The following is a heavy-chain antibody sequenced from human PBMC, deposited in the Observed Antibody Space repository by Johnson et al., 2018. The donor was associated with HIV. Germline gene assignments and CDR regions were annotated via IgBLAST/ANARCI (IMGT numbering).Heavy chain of an antibody. CDR1: GFSFSNYA. CDR3: ARVTYYYDSSGNSRGDAFDI. D-gene: IGHD3-22*01. V-gene: IGHV3-30*03. J-gene: IGHJ3*02. CDR2: VSSDGKTK. Sequence: QVQLVESGGGVVQPGRSLRLSCAASGFSFSNYAMDWVRQAPGKGLEWVAVVSSDGKTKNYADSVKGRFTISRDNSKNTVYLHMNSLRHEDTAVYYCARVTYYYDSSGNSRGDAFDIWGQGTMVTVSS.